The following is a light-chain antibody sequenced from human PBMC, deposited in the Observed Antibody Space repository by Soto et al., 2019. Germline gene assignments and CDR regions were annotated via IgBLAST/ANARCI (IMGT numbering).Light chain of an antibody. CDR2: GAS. V-gene: IGKV3-20*01. CDR3: QQYATSARLT. J-gene: IGKJ3*01. Sequence: EIVLTQSPGTLSWSPGERATLSCRASQSVSSNYLAWYQQKPGQAPTLLIYGASSRANGIPDRFSGSGSGTDFTLTINRMEPEDFAVYYCQQYATSARLTFGPGTKVDI. CDR1: QSVSSNY.